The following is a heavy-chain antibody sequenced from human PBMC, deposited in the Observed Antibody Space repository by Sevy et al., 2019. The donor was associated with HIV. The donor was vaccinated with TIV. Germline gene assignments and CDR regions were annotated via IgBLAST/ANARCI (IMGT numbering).Heavy chain of an antibody. J-gene: IGHJ4*02. D-gene: IGHD6-6*01. CDR3: ARDFRSYSSSWGEVDY. Sequence: ASVKVSCKASGYTFTSYGISWVRQAPGQGLEWMGWISAYNGNTNYAQKLQGRVTMTTDTSTSTAYMELRSPRSDDTAVYYCARDFRSYSSSWGEVDYWGQGTLVTVSS. CDR1: GYTFTSYG. V-gene: IGHV1-18*01. CDR2: ISAYNGNT.